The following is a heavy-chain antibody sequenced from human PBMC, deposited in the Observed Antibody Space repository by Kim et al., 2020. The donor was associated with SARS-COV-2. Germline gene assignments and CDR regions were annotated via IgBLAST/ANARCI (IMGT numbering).Heavy chain of an antibody. V-gene: IGHV3-23*01. D-gene: IGHD3-10*01. CDR2: ISGSGGST. CDR1: GFTFSSYA. CDR3: AKDQGWNYYGSWIGGGNWFDP. Sequence: GGSLRLSCAASGFTFSSYAMSWVRQAPGKGLEWVSAISGSGGSTYYADSVKGRFTISRDNSKNTLYLQMNSLRAEDTAVYYCAKDQGWNYYGSWIGGGNWFDPWGQGTLVTVSS. J-gene: IGHJ5*02.